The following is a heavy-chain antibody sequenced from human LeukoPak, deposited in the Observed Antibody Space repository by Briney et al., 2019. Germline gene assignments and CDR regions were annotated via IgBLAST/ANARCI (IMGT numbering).Heavy chain of an antibody. CDR1: GFTFSDYY. D-gene: IGHD2/OR15-2a*01. CDR2: IGSSGSTI. CDR3: AGGSLTIFYLRY. Sequence: PGGSLRLSCAASGFTFSDYYMSWIRQAPGKGLEWVSYIGSSGSTIYYADSVKGRFTISRDNAKNSLYLQMNSLRAEDTAVYYCAGGSLTIFYLRYWGQGTLVTVSS. V-gene: IGHV3-11*01. J-gene: IGHJ4*02.